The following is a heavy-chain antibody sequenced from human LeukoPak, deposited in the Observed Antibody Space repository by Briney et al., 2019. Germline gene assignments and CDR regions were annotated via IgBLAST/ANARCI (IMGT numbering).Heavy chain of an antibody. D-gene: IGHD3-16*01. CDR3: ARERSVGPSYYYYGMDV. V-gene: IGHV3-30*03. J-gene: IGHJ6*02. CDR1: GFTFSSYG. CDR2: ISYDGSNK. Sequence: GGSLRLSCAASGFTFSSYGMHWVRQAPGKGLEWVAVISYDGSNKYYADSVKGRFTISRDNSKNTLYLQMNSLRAEDTAVYYCARERSVGPSYYYYGMDVWGQGTTVTVSS.